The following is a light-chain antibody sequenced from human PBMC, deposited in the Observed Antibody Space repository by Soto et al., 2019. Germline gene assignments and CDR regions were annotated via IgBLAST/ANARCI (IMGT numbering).Light chain of an antibody. CDR3: QQYGSSPPAIT. CDR1: QSVISSD. V-gene: IGKV3D-20*01. J-gene: IGKJ5*01. CDR2: DAS. Sequence: EIVLTQSPATLSWAPGERATLSCGASQSVISSDLAWYQQKPALAPRLLLYDASSRATGIPDRLSGSGSGTAFTLPISRLEPEDFAVYYCQQYGSSPPAITFGQGTRLEIK.